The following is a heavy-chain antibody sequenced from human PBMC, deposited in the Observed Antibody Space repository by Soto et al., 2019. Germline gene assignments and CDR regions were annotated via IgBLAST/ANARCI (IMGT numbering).Heavy chain of an antibody. CDR3: AREVSTPTWTYCGMDV. CDR2: ISSEGSNT. D-gene: IGHD1-1*01. Sequence: QVQLVESGGGVVQPGRSLRLSCAASGFTFSSYPIHWVRQAPGKGPEWVAAISSEGSNTNYADSVKGRFTISRDNSRSTRYLQMNSRRPEDTAVYYCAREVSTPTWTYCGMDVWGQGTAVTVSS. CDR1: GFTFSSYP. J-gene: IGHJ6*01. V-gene: IGHV3-30-3*01.